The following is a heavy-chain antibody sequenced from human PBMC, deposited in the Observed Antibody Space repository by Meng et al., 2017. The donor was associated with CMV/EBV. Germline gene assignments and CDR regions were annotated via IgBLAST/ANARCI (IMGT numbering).Heavy chain of an antibody. Sequence: SVKVSCKASGGTFSSYAISWVRQAPGQGLEWMGGIIPIFGTANYAQKFQGRVTITTDESTSTAYMELSSLRSEDTAVYYCARDRIAAAGSYYYGMDVWGQGTTVTVSS. D-gene: IGHD6-13*01. CDR3: ARDRIAAAGSYYYGMDV. CDR1: GGTFSSYA. CDR2: IIPIFGTA. V-gene: IGHV1-69*05. J-gene: IGHJ6*02.